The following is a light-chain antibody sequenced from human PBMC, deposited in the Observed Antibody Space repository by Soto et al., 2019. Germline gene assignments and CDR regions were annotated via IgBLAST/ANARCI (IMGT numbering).Light chain of an antibody. Sequence: DIQMTQSPSSLSASVGDRFTITCRASQSISSWLEWYQQKPGKAPKLLVYKASTLESGVPLRFRGSGSGTEFTLTINSLQSDDFEPYYCQQYDSYSWTFGQGTKVDIK. J-gene: IGKJ1*01. V-gene: IGKV1-5*03. CDR2: KAS. CDR3: QQYDSYSWT. CDR1: QSISSW.